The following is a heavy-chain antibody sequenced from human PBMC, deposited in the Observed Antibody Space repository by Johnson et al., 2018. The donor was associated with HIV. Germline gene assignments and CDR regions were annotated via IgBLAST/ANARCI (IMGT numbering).Heavy chain of an antibody. J-gene: IGHJ3*02. CDR1: GFTFSSYG. CDR2: IRYDGSNK. CDR3: TTGWMVQDPVAFDI. Sequence: QVHLVESGGGVVQPGRSLRLSCAASGFTFSSYGMHWVRQAPGKGLEWVAFIRYDGSNKYYADSVKGRFTISRDNSKNTLYLQMNSLKTEDTAVYYCTTGWMVQDPVAFDIWGQGPMVTVSS. D-gene: IGHD3-10*01. V-gene: IGHV3-33*08.